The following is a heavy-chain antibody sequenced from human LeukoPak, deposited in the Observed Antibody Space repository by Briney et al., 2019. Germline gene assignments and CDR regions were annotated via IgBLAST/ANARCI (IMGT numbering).Heavy chain of an antibody. CDR1: GGSFSGYY. J-gene: IGHJ6*03. D-gene: IGHD4-17*01. CDR3: ARSGDYRLRYYYYYYMDV. Sequence: NPSETLSLTCAVYGGSFSGYYWSWIRQPPGKGLEWIGEINYSGSTNYNPSLKSRVTISVDTSKNQFSLKLSSVTAADTAVYYCARSGDYRLRYYYYYYMDVWGKGTTVTVSS. CDR2: INYSGST. V-gene: IGHV4-34*01.